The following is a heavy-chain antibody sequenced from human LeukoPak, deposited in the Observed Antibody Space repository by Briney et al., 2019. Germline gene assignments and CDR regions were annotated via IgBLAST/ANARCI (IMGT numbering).Heavy chain of an antibody. CDR1: GGSISSGSYY. V-gene: IGHV4-61*02. CDR2: IYTSGST. D-gene: IGHD7-27*01. Sequence: SETLSLTCTVSGGSISSGSYYWSWIRQPAGKGLEWIGRIYTSGSTNYNPSLKSRVTISVDTSKNQFSLKLSSVTAADTAVYYCVRGSWGSDFDHWGQGTLVTVSS. J-gene: IGHJ4*02. CDR3: VRGSWGSDFDH.